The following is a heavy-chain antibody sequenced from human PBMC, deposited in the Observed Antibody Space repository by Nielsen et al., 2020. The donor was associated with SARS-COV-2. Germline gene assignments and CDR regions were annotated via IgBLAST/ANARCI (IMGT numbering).Heavy chain of an antibody. J-gene: IGHJ4*02. CDR3: ARGSDEGLAL. CDR1: GGAISSYY. D-gene: IGHD3-3*01. Sequence: SETLPLTCTVSGGAISSYYWTWIRQPPAKGLEWIAYIYDSGNTNYNPSLKSRVTISVDTSRNQFSLKLTSVTAADTAVYYCARGSDEGLALWGQGTLVTVSS. V-gene: IGHV4-59*13. CDR2: IYDSGNT.